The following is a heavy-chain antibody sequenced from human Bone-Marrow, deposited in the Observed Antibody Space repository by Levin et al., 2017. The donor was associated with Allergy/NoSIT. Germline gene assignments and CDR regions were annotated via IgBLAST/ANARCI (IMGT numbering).Heavy chain of an antibody. CDR3: ASGRNTDGWYLDY. J-gene: IGHJ4*02. Sequence: GGSLRLSCAASGFSVSDYAIHWVRQAPGKGLDWLSIISDDGTNKFYGDSVKGRFTISRDHSNNTLYLQMNSLRHEDTAVSYCASGRNTDGWYLDYWGQGTLVAVSS. CDR1: GFSVSDYA. V-gene: IGHV3-30-3*01. D-gene: IGHD5-24*01. CDR2: ISDDGTNK.